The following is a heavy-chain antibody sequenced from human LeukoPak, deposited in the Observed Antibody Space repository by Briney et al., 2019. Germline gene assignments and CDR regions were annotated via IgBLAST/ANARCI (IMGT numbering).Heavy chain of an antibody. D-gene: IGHD3-22*01. J-gene: IGHJ3*02. V-gene: IGHV4-39*02. Sequence: SETLSLTCTVSGGSISSSSYYWGWIRQPPGRGLEWIGSIYYSGSTYYNPSLKSRVTISVDTSKNQFSLKLSSVTAADTAVYYCARDRDYYDSSGFDEAFDIWGQGTMVTVSS. CDR1: GGSISSSSYY. CDR2: IYYSGST. CDR3: ARDRDYYDSSGFDEAFDI.